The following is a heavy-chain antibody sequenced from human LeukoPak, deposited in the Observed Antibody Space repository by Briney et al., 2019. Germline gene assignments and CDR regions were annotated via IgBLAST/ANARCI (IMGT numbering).Heavy chain of an antibody. D-gene: IGHD3-10*01. V-gene: IGHV4-30-4*08. Sequence: SQTLSLTCTVSGGSISSGDYYWSWIRQPPGKGLEWIGYIYYSGSTYYKPSLKSRVTISVDTSKNQFSLKLSSVTAADTAAYYCARDLVRGVRGWFDPWGQGTLVTVSS. CDR3: ARDLVRGVRGWFDP. CDR1: GGSISSGDYY. J-gene: IGHJ5*02. CDR2: IYYSGST.